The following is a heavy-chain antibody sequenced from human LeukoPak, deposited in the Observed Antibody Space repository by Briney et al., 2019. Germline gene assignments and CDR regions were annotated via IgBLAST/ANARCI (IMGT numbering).Heavy chain of an antibody. CDR1: VFTFSTYA. V-gene: IGHV3-64*01. Sequence: GGSLRLSCAASVFTFSTYAMHWVRQTPGKGLEYVSAISTNGGGTYYANSVKGRFTISRDDSKNTLYLQMNSLKSEDTAVYYCTYYLWGTWGQGALVTVSS. CDR3: TYYLWGT. J-gene: IGHJ5*02. D-gene: IGHD3-16*01. CDR2: ISTNGGGT.